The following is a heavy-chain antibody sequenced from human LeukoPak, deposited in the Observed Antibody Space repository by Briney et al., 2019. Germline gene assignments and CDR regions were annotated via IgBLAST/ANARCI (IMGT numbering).Heavy chain of an antibody. CDR3: ARETGASRFSSSSSPNDY. V-gene: IGHV1-2*02. Sequence: GASVKVSCKASGYTFTSYDINWVRQAPGQGLEWMGWINPNSGGTNYAQKFQGRVTMTRDTSISTAYMELSRLRSDDTAVYYCARETGASRFSSSSSPNDYWGQGTLVTVSS. D-gene: IGHD6-6*01. J-gene: IGHJ4*02. CDR2: INPNSGGT. CDR1: GYTFTSYD.